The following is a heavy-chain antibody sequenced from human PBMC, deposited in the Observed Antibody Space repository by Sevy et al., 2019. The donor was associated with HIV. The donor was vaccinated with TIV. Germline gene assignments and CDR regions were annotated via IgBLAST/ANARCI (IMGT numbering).Heavy chain of an antibody. CDR1: GFTVNSNY. J-gene: IGHJ6*02. V-gene: IGHV3-66*01. CDR3: ARGKSGYGYALNY. D-gene: IGHD5-18*01. CDR2: IHSDDTT. Sequence: GGSLRLSCAASGFTVNSNYMTWVRQAPGKGLEGVSVIHSDDTTYHADSVKDRFTISRDNFKNTLYLHMSSLRAEDTAVYYCARGKSGYGYALNYWGHGTTVTVSS.